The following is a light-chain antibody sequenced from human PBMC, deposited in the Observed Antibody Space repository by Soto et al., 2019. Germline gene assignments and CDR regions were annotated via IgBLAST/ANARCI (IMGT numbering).Light chain of an antibody. CDR2: SAS. V-gene: IGKV1-9*01. J-gene: IGKJ4*01. Sequence: DIQLTQSPSFLSASVGDRVTITCRDSQALSNYLAWYQQKTGKAPDLLIYSASTLQSGVPSRFSGSGSETEFTLTIRALQPEDFATYYCQQQSRYPLTFGGGTKVEVK. CDR3: QQQSRYPLT. CDR1: QALSNY.